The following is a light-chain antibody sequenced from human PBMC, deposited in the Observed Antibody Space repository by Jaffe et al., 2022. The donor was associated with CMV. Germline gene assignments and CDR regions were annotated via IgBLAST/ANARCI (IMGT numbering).Light chain of an antibody. Sequence: DIQMTQSPSSLSASVGDRVTIICQASQDISNYLNWYQQKPGKAPKLLIYDASNLETGVPSRFSGSGSGTDFTFTISSLQPEDIATYYCQQYENLPLFGPGTKVNIK. V-gene: IGKV1-33*01. CDR3: QQYENLPL. J-gene: IGKJ3*01. CDR1: QDISNY. CDR2: DAS.